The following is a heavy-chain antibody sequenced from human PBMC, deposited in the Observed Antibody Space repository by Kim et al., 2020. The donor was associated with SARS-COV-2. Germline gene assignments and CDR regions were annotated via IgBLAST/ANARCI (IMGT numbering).Heavy chain of an antibody. CDR2: INGDGSDT. Sequence: GGSLRLSCAASGFTFSSYWMHWVRQAPGKGLMWVSRINGDGSDTAYADSVKGRFTISRDNAKNTLYLQMNSLKDEDTAVYYCARKDCNGGSCAFDPWGQGTLVTVYS. CDR3: ARKDCNGGSCAFDP. CDR1: GFTFSSYW. V-gene: IGHV3-74*01. D-gene: IGHD2-15*01. J-gene: IGHJ5*02.